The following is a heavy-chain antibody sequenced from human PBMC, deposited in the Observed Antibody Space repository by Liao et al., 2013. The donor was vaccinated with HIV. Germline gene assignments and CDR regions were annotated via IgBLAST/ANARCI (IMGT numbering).Heavy chain of an antibody. CDR1: GGSISSGSYY. J-gene: IGHJ4*02. CDR2: IYTSGST. Sequence: QVQLQESGPGLVKPSQTLSLTCTVSGGSISSGSYYWSWIRQPAGKGLEWIGRIYTSGSTNYNPSLKSRVTISVDTSKNQFSLKLSSVTAADTSLYYCAREGSGHSDYWGQGTLVTVSS. CDR3: AREGSGHSDY. V-gene: IGHV4-61*02. D-gene: IGHD3-22*01.